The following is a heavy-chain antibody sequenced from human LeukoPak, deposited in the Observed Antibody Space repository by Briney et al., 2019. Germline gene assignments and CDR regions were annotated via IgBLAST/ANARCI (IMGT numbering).Heavy chain of an antibody. J-gene: IGHJ4*02. CDR2: IYYTGST. CDR3: ERGDSSIWYLLDY. D-gene: IGHD6-13*01. V-gene: IGHV4-59*01. Sequence: SETLSLTCTVSVGSISTYYWSWIRQPPGKGLEWSGYIYYTGSTNYNPSLKSRVTTSVDTSENQFSLKLTSLTAADTAVYYCERGDSSIWYLLDYWGRGSLVTVSS. CDR1: VGSISTYY.